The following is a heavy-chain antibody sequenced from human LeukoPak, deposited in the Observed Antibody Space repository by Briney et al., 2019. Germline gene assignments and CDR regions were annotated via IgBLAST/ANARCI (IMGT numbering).Heavy chain of an antibody. J-gene: IGHJ4*02. D-gene: IGHD4-11*01. CDR1: GFDFSNYW. V-gene: IGHV3-7*03. CDR2: IKQDGSEK. Sequence: PGGSLRLSCAASGFDFSNYWMYWVRQAPGKGLEWVANIKQDGSEKYSVDSVRGRFTISRDNAKDSLSLQMNSLRAEDTAVYYRASNYGGWGQGTLVTVSS. CDR3: ASNYGG.